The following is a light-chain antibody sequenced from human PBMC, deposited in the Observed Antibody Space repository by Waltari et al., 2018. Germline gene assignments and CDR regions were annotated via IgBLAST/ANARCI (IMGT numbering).Light chain of an antibody. CDR1: QSISSW. J-gene: IGKJ4*01. CDR3: QQYNSYPLT. CDR2: KAS. V-gene: IGKV1-5*03. Sequence: DIQMTPSPSTLSASVGDRVTITCRARQSISSWLAWYQQKPGKAPKLLIYKASSLESGVPARFSGSGSGTEFTLTISSLQPDDFATYYCQQYNSYPLTFGGGTKVEIK.